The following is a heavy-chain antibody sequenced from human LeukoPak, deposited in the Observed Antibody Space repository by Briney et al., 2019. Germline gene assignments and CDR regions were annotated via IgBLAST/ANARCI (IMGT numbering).Heavy chain of an antibody. D-gene: IGHD3-22*01. CDR3: AKCQWLFWYFDL. Sequence: PGGSLRLSCAASGFTFSSYGMHWVRQAPGKGLEWVAFIRFDGSNKYYADSVKGRFTISRDNSKNTLYLQMNSLRAEDTAVYYCAKCQWLFWYFDLWGRGTLVTVSS. J-gene: IGHJ2*01. CDR1: GFTFSSYG. CDR2: IRFDGSNK. V-gene: IGHV3-30*02.